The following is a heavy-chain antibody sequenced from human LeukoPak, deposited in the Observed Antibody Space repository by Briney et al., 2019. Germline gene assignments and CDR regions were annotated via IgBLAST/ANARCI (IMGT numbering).Heavy chain of an antibody. CDR2: ISSSSSYI. CDR3: ARGSSSFPHYYYYYMGV. D-gene: IGHD6-6*01. CDR1: GFTFSSYS. Sequence: GGSLRLSCAASGFTFSSYSMNWVRQAPGKGLEWVSSISSSSSYIYYADSVKGRFTISRDNAKNSLYLQMNSLRAEDTAVYYCARGSSSFPHYYYYYMGVWGKGTTVTVSS. J-gene: IGHJ6*03. V-gene: IGHV3-21*01.